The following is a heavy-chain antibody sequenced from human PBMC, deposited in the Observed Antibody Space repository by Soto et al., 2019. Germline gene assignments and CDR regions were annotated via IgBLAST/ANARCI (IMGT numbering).Heavy chain of an antibody. V-gene: IGHV1-69*08. D-gene: IGHD1-26*01. CDR1: GDTFNDRT. J-gene: IGHJ6*03. Sequence: QVQLVQSGAEVKKPGSSVKISCTASGDTFNDRTFTWVRRAPAQGLGWMGRVIPLLDASNYAEKFQDRVTITADKSTNTAYMELSGLKSEDSAIYYCASGKTQMTQDRMGFYYYMDVWGKGTTVTVSS. CDR3: ASGKTQMTQDRMGFYYYMDV. CDR2: VIPLLDAS.